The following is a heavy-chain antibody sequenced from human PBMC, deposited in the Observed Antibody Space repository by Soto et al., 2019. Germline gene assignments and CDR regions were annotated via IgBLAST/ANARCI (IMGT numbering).Heavy chain of an antibody. J-gene: IGHJ3*02. D-gene: IGHD3-22*01. CDR3: ARLRYYYDTSRAFDM. V-gene: IGHV5-51*01. CDR2: IYPADSDT. Sequence: GESVKISCKASGYSFSTQWIGWVRQMPGKGLEWMGIIYPADSDTRYNPSFQGQVTISADKSISTAYLQWSSLKASDTAMYYCARLRYYYDTSRAFDMWGQGTMVTVSS. CDR1: GYSFSTQW.